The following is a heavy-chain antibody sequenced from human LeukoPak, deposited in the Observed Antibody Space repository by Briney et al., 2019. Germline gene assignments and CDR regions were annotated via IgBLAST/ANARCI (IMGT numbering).Heavy chain of an antibody. CDR1: GFIFSNHY. CDR2: IRHKVHSYTT. Sequence: GGSLRLSCAASGFIFSNHYMDWVRQAPGKGLEWVGPIRHKVHSYTTEYAASVRGRFIISRDDSQNSLYLQMNSLKTDDTAVYYCARHAADYDVLTGSYSGDYFDYWGQGTLVTVSS. V-gene: IGHV3-72*01. J-gene: IGHJ4*02. D-gene: IGHD3-9*01. CDR3: ARHAADYDVLTGSYSGDYFDY.